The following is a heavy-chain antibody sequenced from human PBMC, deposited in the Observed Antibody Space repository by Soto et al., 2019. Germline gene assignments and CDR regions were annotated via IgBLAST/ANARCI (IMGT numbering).Heavy chain of an antibody. CDR2: IYYSGST. CDR1: GGSVSSGSYY. Sequence: SETLSLTCTVSGGSVSSGSYYWSWIRQPPGKGLEWIGYIYYSGSTNYNPSLKSRVTISVDTSKNQFSLKLSSVTAADTAVYYCARDLSWGYCSSTSCHSTHYFDYWGQGTLVTVPQ. V-gene: IGHV4-61*01. D-gene: IGHD2-2*01. CDR3: ARDLSWGYCSSTSCHSTHYFDY. J-gene: IGHJ4*02.